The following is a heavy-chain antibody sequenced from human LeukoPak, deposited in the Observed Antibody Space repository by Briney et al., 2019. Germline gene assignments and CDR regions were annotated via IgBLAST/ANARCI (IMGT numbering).Heavy chain of an antibody. CDR3: ARDHSGYLTYYFDY. CDR2: IYSGGST. D-gene: IGHD3-22*01. V-gene: IGHV3-53*01. Sequence: GGSLRLSCAASGFTVSSNYMSWVRQAPGKGLEWVSVIYSGGSTYYADSVKGRFTISRDNSKNTLYLQMNSLRAEDTAVYYCARDHSGYLTYYFDYWGQGTLVTVSP. CDR1: GFTVSSNY. J-gene: IGHJ4*02.